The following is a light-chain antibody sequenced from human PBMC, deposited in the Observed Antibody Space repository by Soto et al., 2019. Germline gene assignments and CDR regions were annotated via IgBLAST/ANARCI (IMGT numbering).Light chain of an antibody. CDR1: QTIVSY. J-gene: IGKJ4*01. Sequence: DIQMTQSPSSLSASVGDRITITCRASQTIVSYLNWYQQKPGKAPDLLIYAASILQSGVPSRFRGSGSGTDFTLTITNLPTEDFATLYCQQTYSTPLTFVGGTKVDTK. CDR2: AAS. V-gene: IGKV1-39*01. CDR3: QQTYSTPLT.